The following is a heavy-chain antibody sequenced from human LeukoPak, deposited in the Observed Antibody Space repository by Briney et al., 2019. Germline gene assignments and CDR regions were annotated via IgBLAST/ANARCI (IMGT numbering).Heavy chain of an antibody. CDR1: GFTFSSYA. J-gene: IGHJ4*02. CDR3: AKPGGDGYNYCFDY. V-gene: IGHV3-23*01. CDR2: ISGSGGST. D-gene: IGHD5-24*01. Sequence: GGSLRLSCAASGFTFSSYAMSWVRQARTKGLEWVSAISGSGGSTYYADSVKGRFTISRDNSKNTLYLQMNSLSAEDTAVFYCAKPGGDGYNYCFDYWGQGTLVTVSS.